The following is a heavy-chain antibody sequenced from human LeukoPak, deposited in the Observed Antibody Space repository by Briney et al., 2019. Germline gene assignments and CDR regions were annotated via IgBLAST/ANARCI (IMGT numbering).Heavy chain of an antibody. CDR1: GGSISSYY. Sequence: SETLSLTCSVSGGSISSYYWSWIRQPPGKGLEWIGYIYDSGSTNFKSPLKSRVTMSGDTSKNQFSLKVNSVTAADTAVYYCARGGSYIGHGAFDIWGQGTMVTVSS. D-gene: IGHD1-26*01. CDR3: ARGGSYIGHGAFDI. J-gene: IGHJ3*02. V-gene: IGHV4-59*08. CDR2: IYDSGST.